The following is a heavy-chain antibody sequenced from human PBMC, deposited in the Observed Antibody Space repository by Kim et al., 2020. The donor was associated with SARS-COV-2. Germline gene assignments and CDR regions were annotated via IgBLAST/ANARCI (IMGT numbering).Heavy chain of an antibody. Sequence: GESLKISCKGSGYSFTSYWISWVRQMPGKGLEWMGRIDPSDSYTNYSPSFQGHVTISADKSISTAYLQWSSLKASDTAMYYCARRRVGDSSGYYPFDYWGQGTLVTVSS. CDR2: IDPSDSYT. CDR1: GYSFTSYW. D-gene: IGHD3-22*01. CDR3: ARRRVGDSSGYYPFDY. J-gene: IGHJ4*02. V-gene: IGHV5-10-1*01.